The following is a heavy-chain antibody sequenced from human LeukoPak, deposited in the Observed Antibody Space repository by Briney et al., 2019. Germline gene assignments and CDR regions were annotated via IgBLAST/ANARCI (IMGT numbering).Heavy chain of an antibody. CDR3: AKDGTGGYYYLDY. V-gene: IGHV3-30*18. D-gene: IGHD3-22*01. CDR2: ILYDGSNE. J-gene: IGHJ4*02. Sequence: GGSLRLSCAASGFTFSSYAVSWVRQAPGMGLEWVALILYDGSNEYYADSVQGRFTISRDSSRNTLYLQMNSLRAEDTAVYYCAKDGTGGYYYLDYWGQGTLVTVSS. CDR1: GFTFSSYA.